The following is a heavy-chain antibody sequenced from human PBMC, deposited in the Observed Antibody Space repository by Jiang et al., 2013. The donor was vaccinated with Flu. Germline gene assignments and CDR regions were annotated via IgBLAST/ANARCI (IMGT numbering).Heavy chain of an antibody. V-gene: IGHV1-69*04. Sequence: SGAEVKKPGSSVKVSCKASGGTFSSYAISWVRQAPGQGLEWMGRIIPILGIANYAQKSQGRVTITADKSTSTAYMELSSLRSEDTAVYYCARGGKAGHFDYWGQGTLVTVSS. CDR3: ARGGKAGHFDY. J-gene: IGHJ4*02. CDR1: GGTFSSYA. D-gene: IGHD6-19*01. CDR2: IIPILGIA.